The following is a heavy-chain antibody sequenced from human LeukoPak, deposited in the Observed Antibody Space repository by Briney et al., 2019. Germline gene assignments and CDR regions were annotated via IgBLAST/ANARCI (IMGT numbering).Heavy chain of an antibody. V-gene: IGHV1-46*01. CDR1: GYTFTSYD. D-gene: IGHD4-11*01. CDR2: INPIGGTT. J-gene: IGHJ4*02. Sequence: ASVKVSCKASGYTFTSYDINWVRQAPGQGLEWMGIINPIGGTTDYAQKFQGRVTMTRDTSASTVYMELSSLRSEDTAVYYCARQQGLQNLNFDYWGQGTLVTVSS. CDR3: ARQQGLQNLNFDY.